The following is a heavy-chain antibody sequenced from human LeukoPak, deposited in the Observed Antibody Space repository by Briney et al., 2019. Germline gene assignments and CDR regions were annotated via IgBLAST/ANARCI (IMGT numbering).Heavy chain of an antibody. D-gene: IGHD3-3*01. J-gene: IGHJ3*02. CDR1: GFTFSSYS. V-gene: IGHV3-21*01. Sequence: GGSLRLSCAASGFTFSSYSMNWVRQAPGKGLEWVSSISSSSSYIYYADSVKGRFTISRDNAKNSLYLQMNSLRAEDTAVYYCASKITIFGVPHRRGVGDAFDIWGQGTMVTVSS. CDR2: ISSSSSYI. CDR3: ASKITIFGVPHRRGVGDAFDI.